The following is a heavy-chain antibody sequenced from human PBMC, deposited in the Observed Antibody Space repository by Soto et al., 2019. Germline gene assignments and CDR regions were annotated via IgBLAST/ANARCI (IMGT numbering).Heavy chain of an antibody. J-gene: IGHJ4*02. Sequence: ASVKVSCKASGYTFTSYGISWVRQAPGQGLEWMGWISAYNGNTNYAQKLQGRVTMTTDTSTSTAYKELRSLRSDDTAVYYCARDEYGITGTTYGYWGQGTLVTVSS. CDR1: GYTFTSYG. CDR2: ISAYNGNT. D-gene: IGHD1-20*01. V-gene: IGHV1-18*01. CDR3: ARDEYGITGTTYGY.